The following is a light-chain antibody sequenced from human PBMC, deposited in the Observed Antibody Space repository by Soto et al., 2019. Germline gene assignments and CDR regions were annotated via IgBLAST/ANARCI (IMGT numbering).Light chain of an antibody. CDR2: DAS. V-gene: IGKV1-5*01. CDR1: QSVSTR. J-gene: IGKJ3*01. Sequence: DIQMTQSPSTLSASVGDRVTITCRASQSVSTRLAWYQQKPGKAPKLLIYDASSLQTGVPSRFSGSGSGAEFTLTISSLQPGDFATYYCQQYQSYSETFGHGTKVDIK. CDR3: QQYQSYSET.